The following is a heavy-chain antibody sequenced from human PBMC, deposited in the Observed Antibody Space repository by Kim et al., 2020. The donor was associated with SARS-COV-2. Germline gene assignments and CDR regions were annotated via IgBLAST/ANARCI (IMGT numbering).Heavy chain of an antibody. CDR2: IYYSGST. V-gene: IGHV4-39*01. Sequence: SETLSLTCTVSGGSISSSSYYWGWIRQPPGKGLEWIGSIYYSGSTYYNPSLKSRVTISVDTSKNQFSLKLSSVTAADTAVYYCARHIWKGPDILTGYYPFLPWDDGELYYFDYWGQGTLVTVSS. J-gene: IGHJ4*02. D-gene: IGHD3-9*01. CDR1: GGSISSSSYY. CDR3: ARHIWKGPDILTGYYPFLPWDDGELYYFDY.